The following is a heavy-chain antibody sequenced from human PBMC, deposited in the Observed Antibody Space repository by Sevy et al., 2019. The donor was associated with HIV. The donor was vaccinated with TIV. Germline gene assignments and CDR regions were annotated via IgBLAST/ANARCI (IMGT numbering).Heavy chain of an antibody. Sequence: GGSLRLSCAASGFSFTDYTMNWVRQSPGKGLEWVSYISGSSTTIYYADSLKGRFTISRDNAKKSLFLQMNDLRGEETAVYYCNVGLVMAYYFDFWGQGSLFTVSS. CDR2: ISGSSTTI. J-gene: IGHJ4*02. CDR1: GFSFTDYT. CDR3: NVGLVMAYYFDF. D-gene: IGHD2-21*01. V-gene: IGHV3-48*01.